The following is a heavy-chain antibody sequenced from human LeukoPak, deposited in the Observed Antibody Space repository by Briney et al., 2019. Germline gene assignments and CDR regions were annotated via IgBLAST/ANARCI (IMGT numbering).Heavy chain of an antibody. CDR3: AKEEYYYDSTTYLRGNYFDY. D-gene: IGHD3-22*01. Sequence: QPGGSLRLSRAASGFTFSSYAMTWVRQAPGKGLQWVSAISGSGAGTYYADSVKGRFTISRDNSKNTLYLQMNSLRAEDTAVFYCAKEEYYYDSTTYLRGNYFDYWGQGTLVTVSS. CDR1: GFTFSSYA. CDR2: ISGSGAGT. J-gene: IGHJ4*02. V-gene: IGHV3-23*01.